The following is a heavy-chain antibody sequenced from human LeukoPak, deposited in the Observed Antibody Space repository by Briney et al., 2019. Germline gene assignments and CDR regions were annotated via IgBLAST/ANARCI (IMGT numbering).Heavy chain of an antibody. J-gene: IGHJ5*02. D-gene: IGHD3-10*01. CDR2: INPNSGGT. Sequence: ASVKVCCKASGYTFTSYGISWVRQAPGQGLEWMGWINPNSGGTNYAQKFQGRVTMTRDTSISTAYMELSRLRSDDTAVYYCAREEVTMVRGVIINWFDPWGQGTLVTVSS. V-gene: IGHV1-2*02. CDR1: GYTFTSYG. CDR3: AREEVTMVRGVIINWFDP.